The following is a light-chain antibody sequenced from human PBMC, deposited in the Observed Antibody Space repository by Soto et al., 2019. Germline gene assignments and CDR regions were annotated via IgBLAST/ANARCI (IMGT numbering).Light chain of an antibody. CDR1: QGISNY. J-gene: IGKJ3*01. V-gene: IGKV1-27*01. CDR3: QNYNSAPFT. Sequence: DIQMTQSPSSLSASVGDRVAITCRASQGISNYLAWYQQKPGKVPKLLIYAASTLQSGVPPRFSGSGSGTDFTLTISSLQPEDVATYYCQNYNSAPFTFGPGTKVDIK. CDR2: AAS.